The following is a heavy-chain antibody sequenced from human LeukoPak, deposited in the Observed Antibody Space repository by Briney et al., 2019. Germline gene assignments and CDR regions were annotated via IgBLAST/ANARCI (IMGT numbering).Heavy chain of an antibody. Sequence: GGSLRLSCAASGFTFSSYAMSWVRQAPGKGLEWVSAISGSGGSTYYADSVKGRFTISRDNSKNTLYLQMNSLGAEDTAVYYCAKDPRDGYNPPLGYWGQGTLVTVSS. D-gene: IGHD5-24*01. J-gene: IGHJ4*02. CDR3: AKDPRDGYNPPLGY. V-gene: IGHV3-23*01. CDR1: GFTFSSYA. CDR2: ISGSGGST.